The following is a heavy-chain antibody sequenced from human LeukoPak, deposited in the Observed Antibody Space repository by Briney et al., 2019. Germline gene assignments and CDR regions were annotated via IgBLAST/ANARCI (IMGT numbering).Heavy chain of an antibody. J-gene: IGHJ4*02. CDR2: IRQDGGEE. Sequence: GGSLRLSCAASGFSFSSYWMSWVRQAPGRGLEWVANIRQDGGEEYYMDSVRGRFTISRDNAKNSLYLQMNSLRAEDTAVYYCARDTRDGYNFDYWGQGTLVTVSS. CDR1: GFSFSSYW. CDR3: ARDTRDGYNFDY. V-gene: IGHV3-7*01. D-gene: IGHD5-24*01.